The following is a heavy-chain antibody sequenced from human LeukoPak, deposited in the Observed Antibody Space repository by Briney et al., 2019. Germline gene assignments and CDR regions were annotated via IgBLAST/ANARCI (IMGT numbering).Heavy chain of an antibody. CDR1: GFTFNSYG. J-gene: IGHJ6*02. D-gene: IGHD2-15*01. Sequence: GGSLRLSCAASGFTFNSYGMNWVRQAPGKGLEWVSSISTSTSYIYYADSVKGRFTISRDDAKNSLYLQMNSLRAEDTAVYYCARLAVVAATEDPYYYKYGMDVWGQGTTVTVSS. V-gene: IGHV3-21*01. CDR3: ARLAVVAATEDPYYYKYGMDV. CDR2: ISTSTSYI.